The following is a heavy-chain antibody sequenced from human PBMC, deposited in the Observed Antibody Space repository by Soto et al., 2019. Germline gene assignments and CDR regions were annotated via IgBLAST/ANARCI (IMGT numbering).Heavy chain of an antibody. CDR2: ISGSGGTT. Sequence: EVQLLESGGAPVQSGGSLRLSCVASGFTFENYAMSWVRQAPGKGLEWVSAISGSGGTTYYSDSVKGRFTISRDNSKNTVYLQMNDLRVEDAAEYFCAKDSWAIFGVLAGEYYAMDVWGQGTTVTVSS. V-gene: IGHV3-23*01. J-gene: IGHJ6*02. CDR1: GFTFENYA. CDR3: AKDSWAIFGVLAGEYYAMDV. D-gene: IGHD3-3*01.